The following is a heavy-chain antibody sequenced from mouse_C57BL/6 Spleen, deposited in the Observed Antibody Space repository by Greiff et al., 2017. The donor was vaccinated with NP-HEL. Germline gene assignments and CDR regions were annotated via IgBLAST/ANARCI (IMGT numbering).Heavy chain of an antibody. Sequence: VQLQQSGPELVKPGASVKISCKASGYSFTSYYIHWVKQRPGQGLEWIGWIYPGSGNTKYNEKFKGKATLTADTSSSTAYMQLSSLTSEDSAVYYCAKGYDWYFDVWGTGTTVTVSS. V-gene: IGHV1-66*01. J-gene: IGHJ1*03. CDR2: IYPGSGNT. CDR1: GYSFTSYY. CDR3: AKGYDWYFDV. D-gene: IGHD2-14*01.